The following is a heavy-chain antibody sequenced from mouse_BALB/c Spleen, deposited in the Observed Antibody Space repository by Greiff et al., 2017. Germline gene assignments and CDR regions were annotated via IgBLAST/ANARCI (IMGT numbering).Heavy chain of an antibody. CDR2: ISDGGSYT. Sequence: EVMLVESGGGLVKPGGSLKLSCAASGFTFSDYYMYWVRQTPEKRLEWVATISDGGSYTYYPDSVKGRFTISRDNAKNNLYLQMSSLKSEDTAMYYCARDAYYYGSSYWFAYWGQGTLVTVPA. D-gene: IGHD1-1*01. CDR3: ARDAYYYGSSYWFAY. CDR1: GFTFSDYY. J-gene: IGHJ3*01. V-gene: IGHV5-4*02.